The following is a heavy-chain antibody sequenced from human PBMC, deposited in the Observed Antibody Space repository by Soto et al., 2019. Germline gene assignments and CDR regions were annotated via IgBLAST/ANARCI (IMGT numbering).Heavy chain of an antibody. Sequence: GASVRVSCKASGYTFTSYDINWVRQATGQGLEWMGWINPTSGNTGYAQKFQGRVTMTRNTSISTAYMELSSLRSEDTAVYYCARYPSRSSKAYCYYGMDDWGQGTTVTVSS. J-gene: IGHJ6*02. CDR3: ARYPSRSSKAYCYYGMDD. V-gene: IGHV1-8*01. CDR1: GYTFTSYD. CDR2: INPTSGNT.